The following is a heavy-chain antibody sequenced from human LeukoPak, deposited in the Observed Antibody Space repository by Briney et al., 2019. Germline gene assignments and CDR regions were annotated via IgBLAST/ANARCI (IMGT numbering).Heavy chain of an antibody. CDR2: ISSSSTYI. D-gene: IGHD4-17*01. V-gene: IGHV3-21*01. CDR3: ARGGLRYFDS. CDR1: GFTFSSYR. Sequence: PGGSLRLSCAASGFTFSSYRMNWVRQAPGKGLEWVSSISSSSTYIYYADSVKGRFTISRDNAKNSLYLQMSSLRAEDTAVYYCARGGLRYFDSWRQGTLVTVSS. J-gene: IGHJ4*02.